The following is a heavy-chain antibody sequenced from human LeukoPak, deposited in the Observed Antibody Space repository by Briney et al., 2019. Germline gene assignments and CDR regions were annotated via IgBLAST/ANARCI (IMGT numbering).Heavy chain of an antibody. CDR2: IYYSGST. CDR1: GGSICRGGFY. V-gene: IGHV4-31*03. D-gene: IGHD2-2*01. J-gene: IGHJ5*02. CDR3: ARSHIVVVPAATNNWFDP. Sequence: QTLSHTCILSGGSICRGGFYWSWIRQHPEKGLECIGYIYYSGSTYYNPSVKSRVTISVDTSKNQFSQMLSSVTSADTAVYYWARSHIVVVPAATNNWFDPWGQGTLVTVSS.